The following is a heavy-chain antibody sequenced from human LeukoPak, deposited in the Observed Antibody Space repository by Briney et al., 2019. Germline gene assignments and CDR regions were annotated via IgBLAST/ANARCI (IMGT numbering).Heavy chain of an antibody. Sequence: GGSLRLSCAASGFTFSSSSMNWVRQAPGKGLEWVSYISSSSSTIHYAESVKGRFTISRDNAKNSMYLQMNSLRDEDTAVYYCAREMAHYFDSSGYSFWGQGTLVTVSS. D-gene: IGHD3-22*01. CDR1: GFTFSSSS. CDR3: AREMAHYFDSSGYSF. CDR2: ISSSSSTI. J-gene: IGHJ4*02. V-gene: IGHV3-48*02.